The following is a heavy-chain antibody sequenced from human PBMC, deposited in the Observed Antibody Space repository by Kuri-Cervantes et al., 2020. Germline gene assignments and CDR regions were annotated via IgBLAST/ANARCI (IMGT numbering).Heavy chain of an antibody. CDR1: GYTFTRYS. CDR3: ATAGSYYEFVDY. D-gene: IGHD1-26*01. V-gene: IGHV1-24*01. J-gene: IGHJ4*02. Sequence: ASVKVSCKASGYTFTRYSISWVRQAPGKGLEWMGGFDPEDGETIYAQKFQGRVTMTEDTSTDTAYMELSSLRSEDTAVYYCATAGSYYEFVDYWGQGTLVTVSS. CDR2: FDPEDGET.